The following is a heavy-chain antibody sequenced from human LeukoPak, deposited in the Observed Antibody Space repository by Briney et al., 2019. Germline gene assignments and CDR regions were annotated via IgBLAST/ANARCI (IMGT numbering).Heavy chain of an antibody. CDR3: GRGGSPPEALGDTFDV. D-gene: IGHD1-26*01. CDR1: RFTYSNYA. V-gene: IGHV3-74*01. J-gene: IGHJ3*01. CDR2: IRSDGSST. Sequence: GVSLTLSCAASRFTYSNYAMRWVRQAPGKGLVWGTCIRSDGSSTRYADSVKDRFTISRDNAKNTLYLQMNSLRAEDTAVYYCGRGGSPPEALGDTFDVWGQGTMVTVSS.